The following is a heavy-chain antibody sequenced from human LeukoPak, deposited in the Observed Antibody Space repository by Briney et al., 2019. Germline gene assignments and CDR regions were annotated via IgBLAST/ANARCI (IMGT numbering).Heavy chain of an antibody. D-gene: IGHD3-22*01. CDR1: GGSISSYY. Sequence: PSETLSLTCTVSGGSISSYYWSWIRQPAGKGLEWIGRIYTSGSTNYNPSLTSRVTMSVDTSKNQFSLKLSSVIAADTAVYYCARDLYYDSSGYYYGDDAFDIWGQGTMVTVSS. V-gene: IGHV4-4*07. CDR2: IYTSGST. J-gene: IGHJ3*02. CDR3: ARDLYYDSSGYYYGDDAFDI.